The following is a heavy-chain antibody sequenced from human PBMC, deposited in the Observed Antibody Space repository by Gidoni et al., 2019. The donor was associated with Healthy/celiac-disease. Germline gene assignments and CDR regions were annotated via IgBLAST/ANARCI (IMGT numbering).Heavy chain of an antibody. D-gene: IGHD2-21*02. CDR1: GGSISSSSYY. J-gene: IGHJ6*02. CDR3: AREVADRLLPRSMDV. CDR2: IYYSGST. Sequence: QLQLQESGPGLVKPSETLSLTCTVSGGSISSSSYYWGWIRQPPGKGLEWIGSIYYSGSTYYNPSLKSRVTISVDTSKNQFSLKLSSVTAADTAVYYCAREVADRLLPRSMDVWGQGTTVTVSS. V-gene: IGHV4-39*07.